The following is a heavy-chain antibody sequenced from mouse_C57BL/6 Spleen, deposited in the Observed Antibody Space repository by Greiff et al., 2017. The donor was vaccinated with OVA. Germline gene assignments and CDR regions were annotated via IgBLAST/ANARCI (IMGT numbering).Heavy chain of an antibody. CDR3: ARGELRHYFDC. CDR1: GYTFTDYY. D-gene: IGHD1-2*01. CDR2: INTNNGGT. J-gene: IGHJ2*01. Sequence: EVQLQQSGPELVKPGASVKISCKASGYTFTDYYMNWVKQSHGKSLEWIGDINTNNGGTSYNQKVKGKATLTVDKSSSTAYMELRSLTSEDSAVYYWARGELRHYFDCWGHGTTLTVAS. V-gene: IGHV1-26*01.